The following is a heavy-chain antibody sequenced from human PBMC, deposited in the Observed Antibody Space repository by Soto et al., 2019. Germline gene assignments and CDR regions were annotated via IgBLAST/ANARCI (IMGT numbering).Heavy chain of an antibody. Sequence: QVQLVQSGPEVKKPAASVQVSCKASGYPFTSYGIVWVRQAPGQGLEWMGWISPYSGETRYTEKFQDRLTLTTDTTTSTAYIDLRSLTSDDTDVYFCARGPVAGSDFWGQGTLVIVSS. CDR1: GYPFTSYG. CDR3: ARGPVAGSDF. J-gene: IGHJ4*02. V-gene: IGHV1-18*01. D-gene: IGHD6-19*01. CDR2: ISPYSGET.